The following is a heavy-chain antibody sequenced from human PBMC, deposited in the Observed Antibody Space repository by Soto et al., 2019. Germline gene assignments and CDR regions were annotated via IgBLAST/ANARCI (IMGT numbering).Heavy chain of an antibody. Sequence: QVQLVESGGGVVQPGRSLRLSCAASGFIFSNYDIHWVRQAPGKGLAWVAVIWFDGSNTHYADSVKGRFTVSRDNSRNTLYLQMNSLRAEDTAVYYCARGIGDGVTVINYFDSWGQGTLVTVSS. D-gene: IGHD3-10*01. CDR3: ARGIGDGVTVINYFDS. CDR2: IWFDGSNT. J-gene: IGHJ4*02. CDR1: GFIFSNYD. V-gene: IGHV3-33*01.